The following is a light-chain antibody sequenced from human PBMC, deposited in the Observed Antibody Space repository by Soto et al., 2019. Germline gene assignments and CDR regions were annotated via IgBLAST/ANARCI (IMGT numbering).Light chain of an antibody. J-gene: IGKJ5*01. CDR1: QSISVS. V-gene: IGKV1-5*01. Sequence: IQMTQSPSTLSASVLDTVTITFRASQSISVSLAWYQQKPGKAPNLLIYDVSTLGSGVPSRFSGSGSGTEFTLTISSLQPDDFATYYCQQYNSGITFGQGTRLEIK. CDR3: QQYNSGIT. CDR2: DVS.